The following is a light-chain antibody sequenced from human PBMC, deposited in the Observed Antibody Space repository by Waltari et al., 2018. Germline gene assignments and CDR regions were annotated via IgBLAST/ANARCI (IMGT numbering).Light chain of an antibody. CDR3: QRYNSAPPT. J-gene: IGKJ3*01. Sequence: DIQMTQSPPSLSAFVGDRVTTTCRASQGISNDLAWYQQKPGKVPQLLFYAASTLQSGFPPRFSGSGSGTDFTLTISSLQPEDVATYFCQRYNSAPPTFGPGTKVDIK. CDR2: AAS. CDR1: QGISND. V-gene: IGKV1-27*01.